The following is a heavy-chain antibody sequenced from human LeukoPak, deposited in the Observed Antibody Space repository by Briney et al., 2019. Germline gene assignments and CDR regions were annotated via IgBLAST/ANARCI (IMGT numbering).Heavy chain of an antibody. D-gene: IGHD2-2*01. CDR1: GFTFSNAW. V-gene: IGHV3-15*01. CDR3: TTDPPVPADDAFDI. Sequence: GGSLRLSCAASGFTFSNAWMSWVRQAPGKGLEWVGRIKSKTDGETTDYAAPVKGRFTISRDDSKNTLYLQMNSLKTEDTAVYYCTTDPPVPADDAFDIWGQGTMVTVSS. J-gene: IGHJ3*02. CDR2: IKSKTDGETT.